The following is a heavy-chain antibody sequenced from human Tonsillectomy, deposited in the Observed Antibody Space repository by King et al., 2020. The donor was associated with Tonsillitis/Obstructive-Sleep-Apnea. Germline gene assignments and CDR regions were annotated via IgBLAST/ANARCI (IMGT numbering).Heavy chain of an antibody. CDR2: IYYSGST. Sequence: VQLQESGPGLVKPSQTLSLTCTVSGGSISSGGYYWSWIRQHPGKRLEWIGYIYYSGSTYYNPSLKSRVTISVDTSKNQFSLKLSSVTAADTAVYYCARLSQDFGVVNFWGQGTLVTVSS. J-gene: IGHJ4*02. V-gene: IGHV4-31*03. CDR1: GGSISSGGYY. D-gene: IGHD3-3*01. CDR3: ARLSQDFGVVNF.